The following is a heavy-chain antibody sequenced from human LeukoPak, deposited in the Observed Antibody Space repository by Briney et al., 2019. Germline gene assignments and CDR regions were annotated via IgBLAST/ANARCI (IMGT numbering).Heavy chain of an antibody. J-gene: IGHJ4*02. CDR1: GYTFTGYY. D-gene: IGHD2-2*01. CDR3: AKGYQMGSFDY. Sequence: ASVKVSCKASGYTFTGYYMNWVRQAPGQGLEWMGWINPNSGGTNYAQKFQGRVTMTRDTSINTAYVELSRLTSDDTAMYYCAKGYQMGSFDYWGQGTLVTVSS. V-gene: IGHV1-2*02. CDR2: INPNSGGT.